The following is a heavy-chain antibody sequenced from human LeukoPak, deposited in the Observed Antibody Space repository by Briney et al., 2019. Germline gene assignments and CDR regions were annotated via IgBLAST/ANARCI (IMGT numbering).Heavy chain of an antibody. J-gene: IGHJ4*02. CDR1: GYTFPGHH. Sequence: ASVKVSCKASGYTFPGHHIHWVRQAPGQGLEWMGWINPKNGGANYAQKFQGRVTMTRDTSINTAFMELSRLNSDDTAVYFCARDGYGGNSFDYWGQGTLVTVSS. D-gene: IGHD4-23*01. CDR3: ARDGYGGNSFDY. CDR2: INPKNGGA. V-gene: IGHV1-2*02.